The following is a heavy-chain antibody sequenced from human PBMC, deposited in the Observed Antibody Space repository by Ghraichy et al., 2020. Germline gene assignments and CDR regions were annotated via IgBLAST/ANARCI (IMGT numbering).Heavy chain of an antibody. CDR1: GGSISSSNYF. J-gene: IGHJ4*02. Sequence: SETLSLTCTVSGGSISSSNYFWGWIRQPPGKGLEWIGSIYYRGTTYYNPSLTSRVTISVDTSKNQFSLRLNSVTAADTAAYYCARHARCPNSANCYFDYWGQGTLVTVSS. V-gene: IGHV4-39*01. D-gene: IGHD4-23*01. CDR3: ARHARCPNSANCYFDY. CDR2: IYYRGTT.